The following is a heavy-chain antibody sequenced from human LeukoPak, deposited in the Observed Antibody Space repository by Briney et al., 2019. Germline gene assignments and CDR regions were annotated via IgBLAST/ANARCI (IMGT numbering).Heavy chain of an antibody. CDR3: AKDTDGDYGYYGMDV. V-gene: IGHV3-30*18. Sequence: GGSLRLSCAASGFTFRSYGMHCVRQAPGEGGEWGAVISYDGSNKYYADSVKGRFTISRDNSKNTLYLQMNSLRAEDTAVYYCAKDTDGDYGYYGMDVWGQGTTVTVSS. D-gene: IGHD4-17*01. CDR2: ISYDGSNK. J-gene: IGHJ6*02. CDR1: GFTFRSYG.